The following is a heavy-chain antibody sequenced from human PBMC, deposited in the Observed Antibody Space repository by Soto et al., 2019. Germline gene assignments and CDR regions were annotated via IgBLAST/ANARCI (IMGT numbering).Heavy chain of an antibody. CDR2: IYPGDSDT. J-gene: IGHJ6*02. Sequence: PGESLKISCKGSGYSFTSYWIGWVRQMPGKGLEWMGIIYPGDSDTRYSPSFQGQVTISADKSISTAYLQWSSLKASDTAMYYCARRMGYSGSLRDYYYYGMDVWGQGTTVTVSS. V-gene: IGHV5-51*01. CDR1: GYSFTSYW. D-gene: IGHD5-12*01. CDR3: ARRMGYSGSLRDYYYYGMDV.